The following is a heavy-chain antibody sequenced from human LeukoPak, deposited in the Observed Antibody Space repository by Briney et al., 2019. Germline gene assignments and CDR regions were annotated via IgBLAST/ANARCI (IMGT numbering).Heavy chain of an antibody. J-gene: IGHJ4*02. CDR1: GYTFTTYW. D-gene: IGHD6-13*01. CDR2: IYPGDSDP. V-gene: IGHV5-51*01. CDR3: VRHGLGSSWFGFDY. Sequence: GESLKISCKGSGYTFTTYWIAWVRQMPGKGLEWMGIIYPGDSDPRYSPSFQGQVTISADKSISTACLQWSSLEASDSAMYYCVRHGLGSSWFGFDYWGQGTLVTVSS.